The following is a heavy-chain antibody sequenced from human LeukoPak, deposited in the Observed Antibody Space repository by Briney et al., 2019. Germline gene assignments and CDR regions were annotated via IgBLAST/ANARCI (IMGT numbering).Heavy chain of an antibody. D-gene: IGHD3-10*01. J-gene: IGHJ4*02. CDR1: GYTFTSYY. V-gene: IGHV1-46*01. CDR3: ARAGEDYYGSGVFDY. Sequence: ASVKVSCKASGYTFTSYYMHWVRQAPGQGLEWMGIINPSGGSTSYAQKFQGRVTMTRDTSTSTVYMELSSLRSEDTAVYYCARAGEDYYGSGVFDYWGQGTLVTVSS. CDR2: INPSGGST.